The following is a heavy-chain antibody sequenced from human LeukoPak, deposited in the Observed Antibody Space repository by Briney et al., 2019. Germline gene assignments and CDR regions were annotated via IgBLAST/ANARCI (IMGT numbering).Heavy chain of an antibody. CDR1: GFTFSSYS. V-gene: IGHV3-21*01. Sequence: PGGSLRLSCAASGFTFSSYSMNWVRQAPGKGLEWVSSISSSSSYIYYADSVKGRFTISRDNAKNSLYLQMNSLRAEDTAVYYCARAPLQLVVPDVWGKGTTVTVSS. CDR2: ISSSSSYI. D-gene: IGHD5-18*01. J-gene: IGHJ6*04. CDR3: ARAPLQLVVPDV.